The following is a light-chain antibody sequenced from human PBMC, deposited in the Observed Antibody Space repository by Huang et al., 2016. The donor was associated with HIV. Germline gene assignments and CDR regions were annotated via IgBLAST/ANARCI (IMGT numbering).Light chain of an antibody. CDR1: QSIGSN. J-gene: IGKJ5*01. V-gene: IGKV6D-21*02. CDR3: HQTNSFT. Sequence: EIVLTQFPDFQSVTPKEKVNITCRASQSIGSNLHWYQQKPGQSPKLLIKYASQSSSGVPSRFRGSGSGTDFTLTINSLEAEDAAAYYCHQTNSFTFGQGTRLEIK. CDR2: YAS.